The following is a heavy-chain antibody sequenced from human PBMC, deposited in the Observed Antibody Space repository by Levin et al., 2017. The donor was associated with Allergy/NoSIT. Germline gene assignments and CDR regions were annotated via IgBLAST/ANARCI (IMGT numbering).Heavy chain of an antibody. D-gene: IGHD1-26*01. CDR2: IAHDGNNK. Sequence: PGGSLRLSCAASGFSFSAYAFHWVRQAPGKGLEWVAVIAHDGNNKVYADSVKGRFTISRDDSSNTLSLHMTSLRAEDTAVYYCARIVRNCPDFWGQGALVAVSS. J-gene: IGHJ4*02. CDR3: ARIVRNCPDF. V-gene: IGHV3-30-3*01. CDR1: GFSFSAYA.